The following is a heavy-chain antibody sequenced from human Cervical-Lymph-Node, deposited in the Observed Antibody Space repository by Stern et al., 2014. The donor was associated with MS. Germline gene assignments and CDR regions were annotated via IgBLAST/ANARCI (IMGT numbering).Heavy chain of an antibody. J-gene: IGHJ4*02. CDR3: AREGEYCSGSRCYPFLDY. V-gene: IGHV4-59*01. CDR1: GGSLRSYY. D-gene: IGHD2-15*01. Sequence: QVQLVQSGPGLVKPSETLSLTCTVSGGSLRSYYWNWIRQAPGKGLEWLGFIYHTGSVNYNPSLSSRVAMSVDTSKIQFSLTVSSVTAADTAVYYCAREGEYCSGSRCYPFLDYWGQGTLVTVSS. CDR2: IYHTGSV.